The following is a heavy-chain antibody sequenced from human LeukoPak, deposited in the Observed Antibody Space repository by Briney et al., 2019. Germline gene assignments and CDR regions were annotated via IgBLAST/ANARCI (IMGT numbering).Heavy chain of an antibody. J-gene: IGHJ4*02. CDR2: IYYSGST. D-gene: IGHD1-26*01. Sequence: SETLSLTCTVSGGSISSGDYYWSWIRQPPGKGLEWIGYIYYSGSTYYNPSLKSRVTISVDTSKNQFSLKLSSVTAADTAVYYCARVYSGSYWFDYWGQGTLVTVSS. CDR1: GGSISSGDYY. V-gene: IGHV4-30-4*01. CDR3: ARVYSGSYWFDY.